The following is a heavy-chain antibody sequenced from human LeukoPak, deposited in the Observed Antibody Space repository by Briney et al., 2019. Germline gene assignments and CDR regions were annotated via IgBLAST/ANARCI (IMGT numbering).Heavy chain of an antibody. V-gene: IGHV3-11*01. J-gene: IGHJ6*02. Sequence: PGGSLRLSCAASGFTFSDYYMSWIRQAPGKGLEWVSYISSSGSTIYYADSVKGRFTISRDNAKNSLYLQMNSLRAEDTAVYYSARTTVTNEFLGDVWGQGTTVTVSS. CDR2: ISSSGSTI. CDR1: GFTFSDYY. CDR3: ARTTVTNEFLGDV. D-gene: IGHD4-17*01.